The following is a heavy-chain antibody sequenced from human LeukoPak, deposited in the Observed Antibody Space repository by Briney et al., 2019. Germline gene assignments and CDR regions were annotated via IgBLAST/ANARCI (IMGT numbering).Heavy chain of an antibody. V-gene: IGHV5-51*01. J-gene: IGHJ4*02. D-gene: IGHD3-22*01. CDR1: GYSFTSYW. Sequence: PGESLKISCKGSGYSFTSYWIGWVRQMPGKGLEWMGIIYPGDSDTRYSPSFQGQVTISADKSISTAYLQWSSLKASDTAMYYCARFLQGGYYYDSGSYYPDYWGQGTLVTVSS. CDR2: IYPGDSDT. CDR3: ARFLQGGYYYDSGSYYPDY.